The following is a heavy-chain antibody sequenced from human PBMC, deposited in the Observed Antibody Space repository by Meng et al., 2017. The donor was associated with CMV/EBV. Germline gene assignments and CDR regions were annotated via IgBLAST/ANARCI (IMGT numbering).Heavy chain of an antibody. CDR3: ARLDCSSTSCPMTDDAFDI. D-gene: IGHD2-2*01. Sequence: GESLKISCAASGFTFSSYAMSWVRQAPGKGLVWVSRINSDGSSTSYADSVKGRFTISRDNAKNTLYLQMNSLRAEDTAVYYCARLDCSSTSCPMTDDAFDIWGQGTMVTVSS. V-gene: IGHV3-74*01. CDR2: INSDGSST. J-gene: IGHJ3*02. CDR1: GFTFSSYA.